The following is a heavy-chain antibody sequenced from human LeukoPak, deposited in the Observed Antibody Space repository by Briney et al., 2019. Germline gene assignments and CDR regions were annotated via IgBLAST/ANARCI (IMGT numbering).Heavy chain of an antibody. CDR3: ANYIRIVHYYMDV. V-gene: IGHV4-4*09. CDR2: IYTSGSN. CDR1: GGSFDSKY. D-gene: IGHD1-7*01. J-gene: IGHJ6*03. Sequence: SETLSLTCSVSGGSFDSKYWSWIRQPPGKGLEWIGYIYTSGSNNFNPSLRSRVAMSIDTSKTQFSLKVYSVTAADTAVYYCANYIRIVHYYMDVWGKGTTVIVSS.